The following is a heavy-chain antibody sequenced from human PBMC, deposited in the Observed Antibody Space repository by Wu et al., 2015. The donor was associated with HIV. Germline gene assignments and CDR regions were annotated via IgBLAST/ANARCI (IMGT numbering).Heavy chain of an antibody. CDR3: ARRASDGNGAEYFQH. CDR1: GGPFSSSG. CDR2: IILIFGTK. V-gene: IGHV1-69*01. D-gene: IGHD4-23*01. J-gene: IGHJ1*01. Sequence: QVQLVQSGAEVTKPGSSVKVSCKASGGPFSSSGITWVRQAPGQGLEWMGGIILIFGTKNYAQKFQGRLTFTTDESTKTAYMELSSLRSEDTAVYYCARRASDGNGAEYFQHWGQGTLVTVSS.